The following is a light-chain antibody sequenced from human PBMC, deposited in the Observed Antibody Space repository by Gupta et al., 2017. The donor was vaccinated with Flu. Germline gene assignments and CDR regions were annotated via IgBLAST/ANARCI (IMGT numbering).Light chain of an antibody. V-gene: IGLV3-21*02. J-gene: IGLJ3*02. CDR3: HGWDRSSDHGV. CDR2: DDR. Sequence: GQTTRRTGGGSNIGSKSVDWYHQKPDQSPVLLVYDDRNRRSVIPERFSGSNSESTATLIISRVEAGDEADYYCHGWDRSSDHGVFGGGTKLTVL. CDR1: NIGSKS.